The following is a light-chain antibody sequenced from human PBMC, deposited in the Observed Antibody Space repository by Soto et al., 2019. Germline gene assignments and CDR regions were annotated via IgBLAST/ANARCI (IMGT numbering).Light chain of an antibody. CDR2: GAS. Sequence: EILLTHSPGTLSLSPVEIATLSCSSSQSVSSTYLAWYQQKPGQAPRLLIYGASSRAIGIKDRFSGSGSGKDFTITISRMENEDFEVYYCQKYGSSLITCGNGQRRELK. V-gene: IGKV3-20*01. CDR1: QSVSSTY. CDR3: QKYGSSLIT. J-gene: IGKJ5*01.